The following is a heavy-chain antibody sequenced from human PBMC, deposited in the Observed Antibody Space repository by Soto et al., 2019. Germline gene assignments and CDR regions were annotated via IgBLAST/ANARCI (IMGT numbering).Heavy chain of an antibody. D-gene: IGHD6-13*01. CDR1: GFTFSSYD. J-gene: IGHJ6*02. CDR2: IGTAGDT. V-gene: IGHV3-13*01. CDR3: ARVIAEGGKSYCYGTDV. Sequence: GSLRLSCAASGFTFSSYDMHWVRQATGKGLEWVSAIGTAGDTYYPGSVKGRFTISRENAKNSLYLQMNSLRAGDTAVYYCARVIAEGGKSYCYGTDVWGQGTTVTV.